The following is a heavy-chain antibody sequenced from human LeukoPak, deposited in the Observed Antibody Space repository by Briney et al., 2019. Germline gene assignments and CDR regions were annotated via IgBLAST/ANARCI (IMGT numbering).Heavy chain of an antibody. CDR2: ISSSSSYI. V-gene: IGHV3-21*01. Sequence: GGSLRLSCAASGFTFSNYSMNWVRQAPGKGLEWVSSISSSSSYIYYADSVKGRFTISRDNTKNSLYLQMNSLRAEDTALYYCASLNRADCSSTSCHTHYWGQGTLVTVSS. D-gene: IGHD2-2*01. CDR3: ASLNRADCSSTSCHTHY. CDR1: GFTFSNYS. J-gene: IGHJ4*02.